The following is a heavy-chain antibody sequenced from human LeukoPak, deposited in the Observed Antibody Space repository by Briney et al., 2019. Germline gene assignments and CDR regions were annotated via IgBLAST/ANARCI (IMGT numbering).Heavy chain of an antibody. D-gene: IGHD2-15*01. CDR1: GGSISSDY. V-gene: IGHV4-59*08. J-gene: IGHJ4*02. Sequence: SETLSLTCTVSGGSISSDYWSWIRQPPGKGLEWIGYIYYSGSTNYSPSLKSRVTISIDTSKKQFSLKLSSVTAADTALYYCARGHLSGGSVHFDYWGQGTLVTVSS. CDR3: ARGHLSGGSVHFDY. CDR2: IYYSGST.